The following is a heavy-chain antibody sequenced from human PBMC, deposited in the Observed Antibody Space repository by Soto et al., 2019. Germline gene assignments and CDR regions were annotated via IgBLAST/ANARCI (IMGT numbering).Heavy chain of an antibody. CDR3: ARGLKNEWSHAFDI. CDR1: GYTFISNY. CDR2: INPSDGST. D-gene: IGHD3-3*01. V-gene: IGHV1-46*01. Sequence: QVQLVQSGAEVKKPGASVKVSCKASGYTFISNYIHWVRQAPGQGLEWMGIINPSDGSTSYHQKFQGRVSMTRDRSTSTGYMELSSLRSEDTAVYYCARGLKNEWSHAFDIWGQGTMVTVSS. J-gene: IGHJ3*02.